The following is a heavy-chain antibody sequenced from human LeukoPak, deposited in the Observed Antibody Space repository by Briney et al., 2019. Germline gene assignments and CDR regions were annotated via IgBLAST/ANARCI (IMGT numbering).Heavy chain of an antibody. J-gene: IGHJ4*02. D-gene: IGHD3-10*01. Sequence: SVKVSCKASGGTFGSYAISWVRQAPGQGLEWMGGIIPIFGTANYAQKFQGRVTITADESTSTAYMELSSLRSEDTAVYYCARESSGSYYKSNFDYWGQGTLVTVSS. CDR3: ARESSGSYYKSNFDY. CDR1: GGTFGSYA. CDR2: IIPIFGTA. V-gene: IGHV1-69*01.